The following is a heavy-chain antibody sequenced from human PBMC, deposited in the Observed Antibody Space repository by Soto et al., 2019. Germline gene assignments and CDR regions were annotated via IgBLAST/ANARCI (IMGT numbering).Heavy chain of an antibody. Sequence: ASVKVSCKASGYTFTSYAMHWVRQAPGQRLEWMGWINAGNGNTKYSQKFQGRVTITRDTSISTAYMELSRLRSDDTAVYYCARLGITGPDVDYWGQGPLVTVSS. CDR1: GYTFTSYA. J-gene: IGHJ4*02. CDR2: INAGNGNT. V-gene: IGHV1-3*01. D-gene: IGHD1-20*01. CDR3: ARLGITGPDVDY.